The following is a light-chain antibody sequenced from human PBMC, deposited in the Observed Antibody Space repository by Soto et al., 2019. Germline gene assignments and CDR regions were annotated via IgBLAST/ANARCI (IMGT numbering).Light chain of an antibody. Sequence: DPQMTQSPSSLSASVGDRVTITCQASQDITNYLNWYQQKPGKAPKLLIYDASNLETGVPSRFSGSGSGTHFTFTINSLQPEDIATYFCQQYDNLPRTFGPGTKVDI. CDR1: QDITNY. CDR3: QQYDNLPRT. V-gene: IGKV1-33*01. CDR2: DAS. J-gene: IGKJ3*01.